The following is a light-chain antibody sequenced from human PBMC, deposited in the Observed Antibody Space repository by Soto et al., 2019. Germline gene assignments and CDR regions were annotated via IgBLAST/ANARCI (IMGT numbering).Light chain of an antibody. CDR1: SSDIGGYNY. CDR2: EVS. J-gene: IGLJ2*01. V-gene: IGLV2-8*01. Sequence: QSALTQPPSASGSPGQSVTISCTGTSSDIGGYNYVSWFQQHPGKAPKLMIYEVSKRPSGVPDRFSGSKSGNTASLTVSGLLAEDEADYYCSSYAGSAVVVFGGGTKLTVL. CDR3: SSYAGSAVVV.